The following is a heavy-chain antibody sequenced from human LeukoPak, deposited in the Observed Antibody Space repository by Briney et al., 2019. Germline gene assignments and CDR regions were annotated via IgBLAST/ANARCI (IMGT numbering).Heavy chain of an antibody. D-gene: IGHD5/OR15-5a*01. Sequence: GGSLRLSCAASGFTFSSYSMNWVRQAPGKGLEWVSSISSSSSYIYYADSVKGRFTISRDNSKNILYLQMSSLRVEDTAVYYCAKIPDVSDYWGQGTLVTVSS. CDR2: ISSSSSYI. V-gene: IGHV3-21*04. CDR3: AKIPDVSDY. J-gene: IGHJ4*02. CDR1: GFTFSSYS.